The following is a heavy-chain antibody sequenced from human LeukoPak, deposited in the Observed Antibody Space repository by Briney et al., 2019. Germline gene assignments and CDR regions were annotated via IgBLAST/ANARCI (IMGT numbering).Heavy chain of an antibody. CDR1: GGSVSSGSYY. CDR2: IYYSGGT. V-gene: IGHV4-39*01. Sequence: SETLSLTCTVSGGSVSSGSYYWGWIRQPPGKGLEWIGSIYYSGGTYYNPSLKSRVTISVDMSKNQFSLKLSSVTAADTAVYYCARRLSTYSSSPYFDYWGQGTLVTVSS. D-gene: IGHD6-6*01. J-gene: IGHJ4*02. CDR3: ARRLSTYSSSPYFDY.